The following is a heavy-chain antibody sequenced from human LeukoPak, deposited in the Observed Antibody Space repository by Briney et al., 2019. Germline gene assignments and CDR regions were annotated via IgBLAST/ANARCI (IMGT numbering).Heavy chain of an antibody. CDR2: ITNTGGST. J-gene: IGHJ4*02. V-gene: IGHV3-23*01. CDR3: SKRGAYYFDY. D-gene: IGHD1-26*01. CDR1: GFTISNYA. Sequence: GGSLRLSCAASGFTISNYAVTWVRQAPGKGLEWVSAITNTGGSTNYADSVKGRFTISRDNSKNSLFLQMNNLRAEDTAVYYCSKRGAYYFDYWGQGTLVTVSS.